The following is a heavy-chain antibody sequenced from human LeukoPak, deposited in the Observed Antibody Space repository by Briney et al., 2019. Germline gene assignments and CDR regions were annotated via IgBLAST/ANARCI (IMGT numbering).Heavy chain of an antibody. CDR3: AIESLLYSSGLP. CDR1: GVSFSGYY. D-gene: IGHD6-19*01. V-gene: IGHV4-34*01. J-gene: IGHJ5*02. CDR2: INHSGST. Sequence: PSETLSLTCAVYGVSFSGYYWSWIRQPPGKGLEWIGEINHSGSTNYNPSLKSRVTISVDTSKNQFSLKLSSVTAADTAVYYCAIESLLYSSGLPWGQGTLVTVSS.